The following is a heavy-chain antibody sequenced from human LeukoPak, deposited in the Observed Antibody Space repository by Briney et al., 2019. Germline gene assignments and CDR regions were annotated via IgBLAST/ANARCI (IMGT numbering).Heavy chain of an antibody. CDR2: IGTIGDT. D-gene: IGHD5-24*01. V-gene: IGHV3-13*01. CDR3: ARDGVRDGLYFDR. J-gene: IGHJ4*02. CDR1: GFTFRTYD. Sequence: GGSLRLSCTASGFTFRTYDMQWVRQPTGKGLEWVSAIGTIGDTYYAGSVKGRFTISREDAKNSLYLQMNNLRDEDTAVYSCARDGVRDGLYFDRWGQGTLVTVSS.